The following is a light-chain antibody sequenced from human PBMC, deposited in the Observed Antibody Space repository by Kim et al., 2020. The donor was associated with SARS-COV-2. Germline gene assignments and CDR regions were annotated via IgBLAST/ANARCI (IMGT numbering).Light chain of an antibody. CDR2: AAS. CDR3: QQSYSTPYS. V-gene: IGKV1-39*01. CDR1: QSISSY. J-gene: IGKJ2*03. Sequence: SAAVGDRVTITCRASQSISSYLKWYQQKPGKAPKLLSYAASSLQSGVPSRCSGSGSGTDFTLTISSLQPEDFATYYCQQSYSTPYSFGQGTKLEI.